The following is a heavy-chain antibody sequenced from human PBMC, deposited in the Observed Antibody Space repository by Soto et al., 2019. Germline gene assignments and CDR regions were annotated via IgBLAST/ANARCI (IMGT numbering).Heavy chain of an antibody. J-gene: IGHJ4*02. D-gene: IGHD3-22*01. CDR2: IYYSGST. CDR1: GGSISSGDYY. V-gene: IGHV4-30-4*01. CDR3: ARVTANYYDSSGYSNY. Sequence: QVQLQESGPGLVKPSQTLSLTCTVSGGSISSGDYYWSWIRQPPGKGLEWIGYIYYSGSTYYNPSLKSRVTISVDTSKNQFSLKLSSVTAADTAVYYCARVTANYYDSSGYSNYWGQGTLVTVSS.